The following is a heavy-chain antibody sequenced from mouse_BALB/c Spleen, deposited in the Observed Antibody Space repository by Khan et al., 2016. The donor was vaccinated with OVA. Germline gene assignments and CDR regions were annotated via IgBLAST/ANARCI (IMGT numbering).Heavy chain of an antibody. CDR3: ARPPYFSYVMVY. CDR1: GYTFTNFG. Sequence: QIHLVQSGPELKKPGETVKISCKASGYTFTNFGMNWVKQAPGKGLKWMGWINTYTGEPTYADDFKGRFAFSLETSASTAYLQISNLKNEDTATYFCARPPYFSYVMVYWGQGTSVTVSS. D-gene: IGHD2-10*01. CDR2: INTYTGEP. V-gene: IGHV9-3-1*01. J-gene: IGHJ4*01.